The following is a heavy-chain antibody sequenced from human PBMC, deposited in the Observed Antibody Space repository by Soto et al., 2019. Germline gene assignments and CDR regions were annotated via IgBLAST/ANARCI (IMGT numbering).Heavy chain of an antibody. Sequence: ASVKVSCKASGYTFTSYYMHWVRQAPGQGLEWMGIINPSGGSTSYAQKFQGRVTMTRDTSTSTVYMELSSLRSEDTAVYYCARDLGCSSTSCYPYYYGMDVWGQGTTVTVSS. CDR2: INPSGGST. D-gene: IGHD2-2*01. V-gene: IGHV1-46*01. CDR1: GYTFTSYY. J-gene: IGHJ6*02. CDR3: ARDLGCSSTSCYPYYYGMDV.